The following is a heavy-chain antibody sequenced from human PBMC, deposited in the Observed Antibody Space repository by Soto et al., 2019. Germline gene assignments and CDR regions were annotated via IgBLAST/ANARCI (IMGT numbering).Heavy chain of an antibody. V-gene: IGHV3-23*01. CDR2: ISATGGGT. D-gene: IGHD3-16*01. CDR3: AKDRRAGGNSAFYFDF. J-gene: IGHJ4*02. CDR1: GFKFSKYA. Sequence: PGGSLRLSGAASGFKFSKYAMSWVRQAPGKGLEGVSLISATGGGTYYADSVKGRFTISRDNSHNTLYLQVHSLTAEDTDVYYCAKDRRAGGNSAFYFDFWGQGAQVTVYS.